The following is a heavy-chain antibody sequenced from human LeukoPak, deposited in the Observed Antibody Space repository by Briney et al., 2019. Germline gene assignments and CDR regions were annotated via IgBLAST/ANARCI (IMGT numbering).Heavy chain of an antibody. CDR1: GFTFSPYS. CDR2: ISGSSTYI. D-gene: IGHD2-15*01. Sequence: GGSLRLSCAASGFTFSPYSMNWVRQAPGKGLEWVSSISGSSTYIYYADSVKGRFTISRDNAKNSLYLQMNSLRAEDTAVYYCARGALGGTFFDYWGQGTLVTVSS. J-gene: IGHJ4*02. CDR3: ARGALGGTFFDY. V-gene: IGHV3-21*01.